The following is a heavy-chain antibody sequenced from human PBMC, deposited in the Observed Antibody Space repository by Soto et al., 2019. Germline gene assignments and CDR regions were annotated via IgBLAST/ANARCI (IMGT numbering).Heavy chain of an antibody. CDR2: ISGSGGST. CDR3: AKKLGPAAIGGIDY. D-gene: IGHD2-2*01. J-gene: IGHJ4*02. Sequence: PGGFLRLSCAASGVTFSRYAMSWVRQAPGKGLEWVSAISGSGGSTYYADSVKGRFTISRDNSKNTLYLQMNSLRAEDTAVYYCAKKLGPAAIGGIDYWGQGTLVTVSS. CDR1: GVTFSRYA. V-gene: IGHV3-23*01.